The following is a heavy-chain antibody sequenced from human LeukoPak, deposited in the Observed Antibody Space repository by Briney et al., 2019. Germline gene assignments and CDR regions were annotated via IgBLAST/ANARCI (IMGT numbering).Heavy chain of an antibody. D-gene: IGHD3-22*01. Sequence: GGSLRLSCAASGFTFSSYGMHWARRAPGKGLELVSYISSSGSTIYYADSVKGRFTISRDNAKTSLYLQMNSLRAEDTAVYYCARNSYSSGYYLGGYYYGMDVWGQGTTVTVSS. CDR2: ISSSGSTI. CDR3: ARNSYSSGYYLGGYYYGMDV. J-gene: IGHJ6*02. V-gene: IGHV3-48*04. CDR1: GFTFSSYG.